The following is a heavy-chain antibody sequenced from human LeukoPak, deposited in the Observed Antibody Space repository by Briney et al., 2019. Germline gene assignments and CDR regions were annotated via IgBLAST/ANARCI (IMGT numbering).Heavy chain of an antibody. CDR3: AKDRYSYAFEYSDS. V-gene: IGHV3-30*18. D-gene: IGHD5-18*01. CDR2: ISNDGSKK. Sequence: PGGSLRLSCAASGFTFSSYGMHWVRQAPGKGLHWVAVISNDGSKKYYADSVKGRFTISRDNSKNTLSLQVSSLRTEDTAVYYCAKDRYSYAFEYSDSWGQGTLVTVSS. CDR1: GFTFSSYG. J-gene: IGHJ4*02.